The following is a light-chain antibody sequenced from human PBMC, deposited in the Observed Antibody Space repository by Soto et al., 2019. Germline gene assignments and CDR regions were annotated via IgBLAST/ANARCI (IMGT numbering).Light chain of an antibody. CDR1: SLRSNYI. V-gene: IGLV4-60*02. J-gene: IGLJ3*02. CDR2: LERSGSY. Sequence: QSVLTQSSSASASLGSSVKLTCTLSSLRSNYIIAWHQQQPGRAPRYLLKLERSGSYNKGSGVPDRFSGSSSGADRYLTISNLQFEDEADYYCETWDTNTWVFGGGTKLTVL. CDR3: ETWDTNTWV.